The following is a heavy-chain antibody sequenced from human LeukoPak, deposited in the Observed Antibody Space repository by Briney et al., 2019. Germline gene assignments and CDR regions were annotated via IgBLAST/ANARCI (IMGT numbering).Heavy chain of an antibody. Sequence: SGTSLRLSCVASGFSFEDYGMRWGRQAPGKGLEGGARSNWNGDDTSYAESVRGRFTISRDNAKNPLFLQMNRLRADDTAFYYCARDGEIVGARFDFWGQGSLVTVSS. CDR3: ARDGEIVGARFDF. CDR2: SNWNGDDT. J-gene: IGHJ4*02. V-gene: IGHV3-20*04. D-gene: IGHD5-12*01. CDR1: GFSFEDYG.